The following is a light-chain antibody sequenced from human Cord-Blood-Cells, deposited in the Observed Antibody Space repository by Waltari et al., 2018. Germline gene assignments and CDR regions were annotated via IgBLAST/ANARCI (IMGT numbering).Light chain of an antibody. Sequence: QSALTQPRSVSGSPGPSVTISCTGTTSDVGGYNYVSWYQQHPGKAPNLMIYDVSKRPSGVPDRFSGSKAGNTASLTISVLQAEDEADYYCCSYAGSYTLVFGGGTKLTVL. CDR1: TSDVGGYNY. CDR2: DVS. V-gene: IGLV2-11*01. J-gene: IGLJ2*01. CDR3: CSYAGSYTLV.